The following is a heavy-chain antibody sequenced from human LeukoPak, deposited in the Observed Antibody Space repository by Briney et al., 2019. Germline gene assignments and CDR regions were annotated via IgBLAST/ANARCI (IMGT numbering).Heavy chain of an antibody. V-gene: IGHV4-34*01. CDR1: GGSFSGYY. J-gene: IGHJ4*02. CDR3: ARGDTAIPRY. CDR2: INHSGST. Sequence: SETLSLTCAVYGGSFSGYYWSWIRQPPGKGLEWIGEINHSGSTNYNPSLKSRVTMSVDTSKNQFSLRLSSVTAADTAAYYCARGDTAIPRYWGQGTLVTVSS. D-gene: IGHD5-18*01.